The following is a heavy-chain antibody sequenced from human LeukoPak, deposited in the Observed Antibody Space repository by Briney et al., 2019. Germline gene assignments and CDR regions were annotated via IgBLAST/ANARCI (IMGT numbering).Heavy chain of an antibody. D-gene: IGHD1-26*01. Sequence: GESLRLSCAAAGFSFSSYWMSWVRQAPGKGLEWVANIKQDGGEKYYVDSVKGRFTISGDNADISLYLQMSSLRAEDTALYYCARDKLEGATRFDFWGQGTLVTVSS. V-gene: IGHV3-7*01. CDR1: GFSFSSYW. CDR2: IKQDGGEK. CDR3: ARDKLEGATRFDF. J-gene: IGHJ4*02.